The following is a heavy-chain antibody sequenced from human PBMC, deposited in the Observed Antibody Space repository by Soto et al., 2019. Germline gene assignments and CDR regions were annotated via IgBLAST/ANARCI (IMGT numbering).Heavy chain of an antibody. D-gene: IGHD3-22*01. CDR2: IYYSGST. CDR3: ARNYDSSGSHDY. J-gene: IGHJ4*02. V-gene: IGHV4-31*11. Sequence: PSETLSLTCAVSGGSISSGGYSWSWIRQPPGKGLEWIGYIYYSGSTYYNPSLKSRVTISVDTSKNQFSLKLSSVTAADTAVYYCARNYDSSGSHDYWGQGTLVTVSS. CDR1: GGSISSGGYS.